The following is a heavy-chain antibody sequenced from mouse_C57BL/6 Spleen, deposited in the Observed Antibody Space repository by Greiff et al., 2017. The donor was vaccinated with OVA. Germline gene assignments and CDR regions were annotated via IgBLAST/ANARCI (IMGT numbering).Heavy chain of an antibody. J-gene: IGHJ2*01. Sequence: DVKLVESGGDLVKPGGSLKLSCAASGFTFSSYGMSWVRQTPDKRLEWVATISSGGSYTYYPDSVKGRFTISRDNAKNTLYLQMSSLKSEDTAMYYCARQSRATGDYWGQGTTLTVSS. CDR2: ISSGGSYT. CDR3: ARQSRATGDY. V-gene: IGHV5-6*02. CDR1: GFTFSSYG. D-gene: IGHD4-1*02.